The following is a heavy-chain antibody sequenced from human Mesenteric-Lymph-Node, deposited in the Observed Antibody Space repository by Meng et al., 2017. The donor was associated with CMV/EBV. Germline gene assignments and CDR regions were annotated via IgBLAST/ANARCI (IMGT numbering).Heavy chain of an antibody. J-gene: IGHJ4*02. D-gene: IGHD4-23*01. CDR1: GGTFSSYA. CDR3: ARVGGGNSGDFDY. Sequence: KASGGTFSSYAISWVRQAPGQGLEWMGRIIPILGIANYAQKFQGRVTITADKSTSTAYMELSSLRSDDTAVYYCARVGGGNSGDFDYWGQGTLVTVSS. V-gene: IGHV1-69*04. CDR2: IIPILGIA.